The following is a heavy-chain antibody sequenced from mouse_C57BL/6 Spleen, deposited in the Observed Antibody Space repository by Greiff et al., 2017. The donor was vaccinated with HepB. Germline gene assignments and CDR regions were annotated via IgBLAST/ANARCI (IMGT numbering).Heavy chain of an antibody. V-gene: IGHV1-76*01. CDR3: ARLPDYGSSRFDY. D-gene: IGHD1-1*01. CDR1: GYTFTDYY. Sequence: VQLQQSGAELVRPGASVKLSCKASGYTFTDYYINWVKQRPGQGLEWIARIYPGSGNTYYNEKCKGKATLTAEKSSSTAYMQLSSLTSEGSAVYFCARLPDYGSSRFDYWGQGTTLTVAS. CDR2: IYPGSGNT. J-gene: IGHJ2*01.